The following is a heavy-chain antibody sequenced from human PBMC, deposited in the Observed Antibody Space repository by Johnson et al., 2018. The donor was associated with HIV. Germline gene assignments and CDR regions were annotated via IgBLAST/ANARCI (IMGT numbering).Heavy chain of an antibody. D-gene: IGHD1-26*01. CDR2: MSYNASNK. V-gene: IGHV3-30*04. Sequence: QVQLVESGGGVVQPGRSLRLPCAASGFNFSNDAIHWVRQAPGKGLEWVAIMSYNASNKYYADSVKGRFSISRDNAKSSLYLQMNSLRAEDTALYYCARVRAGRENAFDIWGQGTMVTVS. J-gene: IGHJ3*02. CDR3: ARVRAGRENAFDI. CDR1: GFNFSNDA.